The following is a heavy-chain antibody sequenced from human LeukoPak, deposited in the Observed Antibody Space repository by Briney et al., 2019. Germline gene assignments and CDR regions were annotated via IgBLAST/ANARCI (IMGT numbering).Heavy chain of an antibody. Sequence: GGSLRLSCGASGFTFSTYWMHWVRQAPGKGLVWVSRINSDGSEITYADSVKGRFTMSRDNAKNTLYLQVNSLRAEDTAVYYCGREDISNSWYIDHWGQGTLVTVSS. V-gene: IGHV3-74*01. CDR2: INSDGSEI. J-gene: IGHJ4*02. CDR1: GFTFSTYW. CDR3: GREDISNSWYIDH. D-gene: IGHD6-13*01.